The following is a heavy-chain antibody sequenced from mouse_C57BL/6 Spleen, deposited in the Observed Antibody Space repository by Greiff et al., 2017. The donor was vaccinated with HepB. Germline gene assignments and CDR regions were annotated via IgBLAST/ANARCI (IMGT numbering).Heavy chain of an antibody. Sequence: VQLKESGGGLVKPGGSLKLSCAASGFTFSDYGMHWVRQAPEKGLEWVAYISSGSSTIYYADTVKGRFTISRDNAKNTLFLQMTSLRSEDTAMYYCARGGNSYYYAMDYWGQGTSVTVSS. CDR2: ISSGSSTI. J-gene: IGHJ4*01. CDR1: GFTFSDYG. CDR3: ARGGNSYYYAMDY. V-gene: IGHV5-17*01.